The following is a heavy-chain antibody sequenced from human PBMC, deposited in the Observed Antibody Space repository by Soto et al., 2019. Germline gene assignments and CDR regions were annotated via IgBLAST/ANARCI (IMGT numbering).Heavy chain of an antibody. CDR1: GASVSRARHY. Sequence: QVRLQESGPGLVKPSETLSLPCTVSGASVSRARHYGCWLRQAPGNGLDWIGYILNSGSTNYNPSRKSRVTISIYTSKNQFSLKVNSVTSAATALYYCSRWGFAMDVWGQGTTVTVSS. D-gene: IGHD3-10*01. CDR2: ILNSGST. V-gene: IGHV4-61*01. J-gene: IGHJ6*02. CDR3: SRWGFAMDV.